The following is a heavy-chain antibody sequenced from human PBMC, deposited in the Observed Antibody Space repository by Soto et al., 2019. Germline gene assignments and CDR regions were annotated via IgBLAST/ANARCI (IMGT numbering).Heavy chain of an antibody. D-gene: IGHD4-17*01. J-gene: IGHJ5*02. CDR1: GFTFSSYS. Sequence: EVQLVESGGGLVKPGGSLRLSCAASGFTFSSYSMNWVRQAPGKGLEWVSSISSSSSYIYYADSVKGRFTISRDNAKNSLYLQMNSLRAEDTVVYYCAIDYGDVRNNWFDPWGQGTLVTVSS. CDR2: ISSSSSYI. V-gene: IGHV3-21*01. CDR3: AIDYGDVRNNWFDP.